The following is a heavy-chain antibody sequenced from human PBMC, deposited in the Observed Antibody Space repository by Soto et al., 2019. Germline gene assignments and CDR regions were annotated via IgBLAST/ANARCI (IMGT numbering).Heavy chain of an antibody. CDR1: GGSISSYY. D-gene: IGHD3-3*01. CDR3: ARLLEWLSNFDY. Sequence: SETLSLTCTVSGGSISSYYWSWIRQPPGKGLEWIGYIYYSGSTNYNPSLKSRVTISVDTSKNQFSLKLSSVTAADTAVYYCARLLEWLSNFDYWGQGTLVTVSS. CDR2: IYYSGST. V-gene: IGHV4-59*08. J-gene: IGHJ4*02.